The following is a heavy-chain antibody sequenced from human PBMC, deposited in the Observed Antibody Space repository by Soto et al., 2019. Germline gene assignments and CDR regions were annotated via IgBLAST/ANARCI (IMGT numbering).Heavy chain of an antibody. D-gene: IGHD6-13*01. Sequence: SETLSLTCTVSGGSISSGVYYWSWIRQHPGNGLEWIGYIYYSGSTYYNPSLKSRVTISVDTSKNQFSLKLSSVTAADTAVYYCARERGDSSWYFRYYGMDVWGQGTTVTV. CDR2: IYYSGST. CDR3: ARERGDSSWYFRYYGMDV. V-gene: IGHV4-31*03. CDR1: GGSISSGVYY. J-gene: IGHJ6*02.